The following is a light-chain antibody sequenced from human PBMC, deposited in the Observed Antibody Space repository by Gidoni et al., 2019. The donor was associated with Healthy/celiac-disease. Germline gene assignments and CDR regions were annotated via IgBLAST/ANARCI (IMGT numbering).Light chain of an antibody. CDR2: QDT. Sequence: SYEVTQPPSVSVSPGQTASITCSGDKWGDKYAGWYQQKPGQSPVLVIYQDTKRPSGIPERFSSANSGNTATLTISGTQAMDEDDYYCQAWDTSTAVVFGGGTKLTVL. CDR1: KWGDKY. J-gene: IGLJ3*02. CDR3: QAWDTSTAVV. V-gene: IGLV3-1*01.